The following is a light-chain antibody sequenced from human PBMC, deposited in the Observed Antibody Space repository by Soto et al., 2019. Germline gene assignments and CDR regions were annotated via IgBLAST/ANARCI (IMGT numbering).Light chain of an antibody. J-gene: IGKJ1*01. V-gene: IGKV1-27*01. CDR2: GES. CDR3: QKYNGAPRT. Sequence: DLQMTQSPSSLSSSLGDRVTITWRASQGISYHVAWYQQKTGKVPKLLIYGESPLQSGVPYRLSGSGSGTDLTLTISRLQPEDFATYYCQKYNGAPRTCGQGTKVDIK. CDR1: QGISYH.